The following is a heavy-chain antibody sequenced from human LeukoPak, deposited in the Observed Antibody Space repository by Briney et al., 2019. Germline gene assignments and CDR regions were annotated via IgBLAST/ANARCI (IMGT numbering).Heavy chain of an antibody. J-gene: IGHJ6*02. V-gene: IGHV3-7*01. D-gene: IGHD3-16*01. CDR1: GFTFSDSW. CDR2: MNQDGSAK. CDR3: ATYTHWVAGDV. Sequence: GGSLRLSCAASGFTFSDSWMSWVRQAPGKGLEWVANMNQDGSAKDYVDSVKGRFTISRDNARNSLYLQMSSLRAEDTAVYYCATYTHWVAGDVWGQGTTVTVSS.